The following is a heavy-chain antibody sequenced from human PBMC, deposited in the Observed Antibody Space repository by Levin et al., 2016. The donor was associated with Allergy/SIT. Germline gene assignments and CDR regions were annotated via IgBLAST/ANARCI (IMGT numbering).Heavy chain of an antibody. D-gene: IGHD5-12*01. CDR3: ASHGNLVAPEFDY. J-gene: IGHJ4*02. CDR2: ISGSGSRT. V-gene: IGHV3-23*01. Sequence: GSLRLSCAASGFSFSSYAMSWVRQTPGKGLEWVSAISGSGSRTNYADSVKGRFTMSRDNSKKTVYLQMNSLSAGDTAVYYCASHGNLVAPEFDYWGQGVLVTVSS. CDR1: GFSFSSYA.